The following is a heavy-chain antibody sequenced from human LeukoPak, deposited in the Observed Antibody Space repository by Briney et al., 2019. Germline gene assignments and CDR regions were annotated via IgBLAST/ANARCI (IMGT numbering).Heavy chain of an antibody. Sequence: PSGTLSLTCAVSGGSISSSNWWSWVRQPPGKGLEWIGEIYHSGSTNYNPSLKSRVTISVDTSKNQFSLKLSSVTAADTAVYYCARHFRSGGYYDTPGAFDIWGQGTMVTVSS. CDR2: IYHSGST. D-gene: IGHD3-22*01. CDR3: ARHFRSGGYYDTPGAFDI. J-gene: IGHJ3*02. CDR1: GGSISSSNW. V-gene: IGHV4-4*02.